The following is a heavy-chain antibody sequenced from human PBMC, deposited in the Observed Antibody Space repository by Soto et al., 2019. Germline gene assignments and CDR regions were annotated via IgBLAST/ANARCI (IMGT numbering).Heavy chain of an antibody. CDR1: GGSISSYY. V-gene: IGHV4-59*01. CDR2: IYYSGST. Sequence: SETLSLTCTVSGGSISSYYWSWIRQPPGKGLEWIGYIYYSGSTNYNPSLKSLVTISVDTSKNQFSLKLSSVTAADTAVYYCASSNIAATGFYYYGMDVWGRGTTVTVSS. CDR3: ASSNIAATGFYYYGMDV. D-gene: IGHD6-13*01. J-gene: IGHJ6*02.